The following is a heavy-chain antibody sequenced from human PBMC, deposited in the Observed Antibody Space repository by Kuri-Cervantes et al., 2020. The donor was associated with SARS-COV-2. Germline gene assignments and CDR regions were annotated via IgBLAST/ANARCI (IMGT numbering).Heavy chain of an antibody. J-gene: IGHJ3*02. Sequence: GESLKISCAASGFTFSSCWLSWVRQAPGKGLEWVANIKQDGSEKYYVDSVKGRFTISRDNAKNPLYPQMNSLRAEDAAVYYCARDAQLVDAFDSWGQGTMVTVSS. CDR1: GFTFSSCW. CDR2: IKQDGSEK. D-gene: IGHD6-13*01. V-gene: IGHV3-7*01. CDR3: ARDAQLVDAFDS.